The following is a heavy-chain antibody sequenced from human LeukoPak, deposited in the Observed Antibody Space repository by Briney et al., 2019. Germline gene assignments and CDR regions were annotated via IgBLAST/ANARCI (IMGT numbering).Heavy chain of an antibody. D-gene: IGHD2-21*02. J-gene: IGHJ4*02. V-gene: IGHV3-30*18. CDR1: GFTFSSYE. Sequence: GGSLRLSCAASGFTFSSYEMNWVRQAPGKGLEWVAVLSYDGINKYYSDSVKGRFTISRDNSKNTLYLQMNSLRAEDTAVYYCAKIVVTGFHYWGQGTLVTVSS. CDR3: AKIVVTGFHY. CDR2: LSYDGINK.